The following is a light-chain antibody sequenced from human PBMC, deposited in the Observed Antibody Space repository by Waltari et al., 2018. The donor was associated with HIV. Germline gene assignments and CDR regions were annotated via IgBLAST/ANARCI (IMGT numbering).Light chain of an antibody. CDR1: NKNVYPQS. J-gene: IGLJ3*02. Sequence: QPPPMSMVSGQTATVTRLGDNKNVYPQSAAWVQHRQGHPPKLLSPRNNNRPSGVSERFSASRAGHTTFLTISGLQSEDEADYFCLAWDSNLGGWVFGGGTHLTV. CDR3: LAWDSNLGGWV. V-gene: IGLV10-54*04. CDR2: RNN.